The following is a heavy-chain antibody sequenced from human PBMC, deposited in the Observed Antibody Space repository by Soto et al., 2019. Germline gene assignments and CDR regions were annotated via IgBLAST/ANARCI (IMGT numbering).Heavy chain of an antibody. D-gene: IGHD6-13*01. Sequence: SAKVYGRASGDTFSSYDINWVRHATGEGLEWRGWMNPNSGCTCNAKKLQGRVTTTRNTSISTPYMELSRLRSEDTAVYYWARARSWYAWLVGWGTAPLVTV. CDR1: GDTFSSYD. V-gene: IGHV1-8*01. CDR3: ARARSWYAWLVG. J-gene: IGHJ4*02. CDR2: MNPNSGCT.